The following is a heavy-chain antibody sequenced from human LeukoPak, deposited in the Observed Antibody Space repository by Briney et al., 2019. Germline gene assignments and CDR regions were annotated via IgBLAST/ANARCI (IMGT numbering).Heavy chain of an antibody. J-gene: IGHJ4*02. Sequence: SETLSLTWAVSGGSFSSYYWSWIRQPPGKGLEWIGEIDHSGSTNYNPSLKSRVTISVDTSKSQFSLQLSSVTAADTAVYYCARNFSYSKLDYWGQGTLVTVSS. CDR1: GGSFSSYY. CDR3: ARNFSYSKLDY. V-gene: IGHV4-34*01. D-gene: IGHD6-13*01. CDR2: IDHSGST.